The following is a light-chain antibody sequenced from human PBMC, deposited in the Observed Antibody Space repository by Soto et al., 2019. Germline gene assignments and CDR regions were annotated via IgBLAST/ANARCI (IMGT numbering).Light chain of an antibody. CDR3: QQYENLPT. CDR2: AAS. CDR1: QDISSY. J-gene: IGKJ5*01. Sequence: VIWMTQSPSFLSASTGDRVTITFRISQDISSYLAWYQQKPGKAPDLLIYAASTLQSGVPSRFRGSGFGTEFTLTISRLQPEDIATYYCQQYENLPTFGQGTRLEIK. V-gene: IGKV1D-8*03.